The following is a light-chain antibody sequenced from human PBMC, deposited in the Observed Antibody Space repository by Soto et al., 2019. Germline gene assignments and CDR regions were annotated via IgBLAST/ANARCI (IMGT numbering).Light chain of an antibody. J-gene: IGKJ1*01. CDR2: RAS. V-gene: IGKV3-15*01. CDR3: QQYQNLWT. CDR1: HYIYSN. Sequence: EILMTQSPATLSVSPGERATLSCTASHYIYSNVAWFQQRPGQAPRLLIYRASTRATGVPARFSGSGSGTEFTLTIRGLQSEDFALYYCQQYQNLWTFGQGTKVDI.